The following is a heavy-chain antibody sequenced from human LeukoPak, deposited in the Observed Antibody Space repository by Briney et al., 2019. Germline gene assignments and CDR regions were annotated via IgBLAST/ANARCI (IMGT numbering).Heavy chain of an antibody. V-gene: IGHV3-43*02. CDR1: GFTFDDYA. Sequence: GGSLRLSCAASGFTFDDYAMHWVRQAPGKGLEWVSLISGDGGSTYYADSVKGRFTISRDNSKNSLYLQMNSLRTEDTALYYCANGILGSSWYIGDCWGQGTLVTVSS. D-gene: IGHD6-13*01. J-gene: IGHJ4*02. CDR3: ANGILGSSWYIGDC. CDR2: ISGDGGST.